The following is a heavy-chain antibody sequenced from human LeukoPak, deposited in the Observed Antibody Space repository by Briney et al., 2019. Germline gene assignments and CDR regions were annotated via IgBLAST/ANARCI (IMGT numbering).Heavy chain of an antibody. V-gene: IGHV1-18*01. J-gene: IGHJ4*02. CDR3: ARVLRYDFWSAYYFDY. CDR2: ISTYNGNT. D-gene: IGHD3-3*01. CDR1: GYTFNSYD. Sequence: GASVTVSCTASGYTFNSYDISWVRQAPGQGREWMAWISTYNGNTNYALKVQGRATMTTDTSTSTAYMELRSLRSDDTAVYYCARVLRYDFWSAYYFDYWGQGTLVTVSS.